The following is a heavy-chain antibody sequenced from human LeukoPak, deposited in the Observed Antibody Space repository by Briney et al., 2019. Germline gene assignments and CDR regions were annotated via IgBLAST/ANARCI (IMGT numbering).Heavy chain of an antibody. D-gene: IGHD3-10*01. J-gene: IGHJ4*02. CDR2: IYYSGNT. CDR1: AASISNYY. CDR3: ASVGRSGSLDF. Sequence: SETLSLTCTVSAASISNYYWSWIRQPPGKGLEWIGYIYYSGNTNYNPSLKSRVTILIDTSKNQFSLEMNSVTAADTAVYFCASVGRSGSLDFWGQGTLVTVSS. V-gene: IGHV4-59*08.